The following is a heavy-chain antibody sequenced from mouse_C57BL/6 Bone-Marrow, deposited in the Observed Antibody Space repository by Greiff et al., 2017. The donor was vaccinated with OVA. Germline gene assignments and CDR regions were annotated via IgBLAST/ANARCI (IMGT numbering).Heavy chain of an antibody. Sequence: EVQLQQSGAELVKPGASVKLSCTASGFNIKDYYMHWVKQRTEQGLEWIGRIDPEDGENKYAPKFQGKATITADTSSNTAYLQLSSLTSEDTAVYYCARYDYVLFDYWGQGTTLTVSS. J-gene: IGHJ2*01. CDR3: ARYDYVLFDY. CDR2: IDPEDGEN. CDR1: GFNIKDYY. V-gene: IGHV14-2*01. D-gene: IGHD2-4*01.